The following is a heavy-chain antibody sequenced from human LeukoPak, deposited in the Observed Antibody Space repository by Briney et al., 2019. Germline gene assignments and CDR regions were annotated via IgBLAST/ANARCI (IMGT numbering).Heavy chain of an antibody. Sequence: GGSLRLSCAASGFTFSSYGMHWVRQAPGKGLEWVAVISYDGSNKYYADSVKGRFTISSDNSKNTLYLQMNSLRAEETAVYYCAKMTTVVTPDGFDYWGQGTLVTVSS. D-gene: IGHD4-23*01. CDR2: ISYDGSNK. J-gene: IGHJ4*02. CDR1: GFTFSSYG. V-gene: IGHV3-30*18. CDR3: AKMTTVVTPDGFDY.